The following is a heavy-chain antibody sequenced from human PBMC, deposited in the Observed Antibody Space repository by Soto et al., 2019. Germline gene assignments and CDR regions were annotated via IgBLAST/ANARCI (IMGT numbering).Heavy chain of an antibody. V-gene: IGHV1-69*13. CDR3: ARAPVGDYYDSSGYYPGAFDI. J-gene: IGHJ3*02. Sequence: SVKVSCKASGVTFSSYAISWVRQAPGQGLEWMGGIIPIFGTANYAQKFQGRVTITADESTSTAYMELSSLRSEDTAVYYCARAPVGDYYDSSGYYPGAFDIWGQGTMVTV. CDR2: IIPIFGTA. CDR1: GVTFSSYA. D-gene: IGHD3-22*01.